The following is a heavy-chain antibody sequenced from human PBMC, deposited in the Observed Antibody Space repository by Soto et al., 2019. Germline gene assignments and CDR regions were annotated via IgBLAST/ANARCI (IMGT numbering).Heavy chain of an antibody. Sequence: GASVKVSCKASGYSFTTYYIHWVRQAPGQGPEWMGIINPSGGTTNDAQKFQGRVTMTRDTSTSTVYMELTSLKSEDTAVYYCARGSVTTSYYYYYGMDVWGPGTTVTVSS. V-gene: IGHV1-46*01. CDR1: GYSFTTYY. CDR2: INPSGGTT. D-gene: IGHD4-17*01. CDR3: ARGSVTTSYYYYYGMDV. J-gene: IGHJ6*02.